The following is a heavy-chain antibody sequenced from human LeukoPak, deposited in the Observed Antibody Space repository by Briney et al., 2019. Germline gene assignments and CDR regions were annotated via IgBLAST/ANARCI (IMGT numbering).Heavy chain of an antibody. Sequence: SETLSLACTVSGGSISSGGYSWSWIRQHPGKGLEWIGYIYYSGSTNYNPSLKSRVTISVDTSKNQFSLKLSSVTAADTAVYYCARGIRIVVVVAATPGGYWFDPWGQGALVTVSS. CDR3: ARGIRIVVVVAATPGGYWFDP. CDR2: IYYSGST. CDR1: GGSISSGGYS. D-gene: IGHD2-15*01. J-gene: IGHJ5*02. V-gene: IGHV4-31*03.